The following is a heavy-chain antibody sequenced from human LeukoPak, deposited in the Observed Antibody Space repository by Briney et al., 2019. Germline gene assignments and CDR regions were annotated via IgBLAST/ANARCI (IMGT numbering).Heavy chain of an antibody. V-gene: IGHV1-18*01. CDR3: ARDRYSSSSHGGPWYFDL. D-gene: IGHD6-13*01. CDR2: ISAYNGNT. CDR1: GYSFTSYG. Sequence: GASVKVSCKASGYSFTSYGISWVRQAPGQGLEWMGWISAYNGNTNYAQKLQGRVTMTTDTSTSTAYMELRSLRSDDTAVYYCARDRYSSSSHGGPWYFDLWGRGTLVTVSS. J-gene: IGHJ2*01.